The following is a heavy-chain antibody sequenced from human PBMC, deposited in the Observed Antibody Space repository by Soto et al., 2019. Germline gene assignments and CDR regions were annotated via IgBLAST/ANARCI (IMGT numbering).Heavy chain of an antibody. CDR3: ARRQIPPPTPGAANARGGMDV. J-gene: IGHJ6*02. D-gene: IGHD6-13*01. V-gene: IGHV3-33*01. CDR2: IWNDGSNS. CDR1: GFTFNNYG. Sequence: QVQLVESGGGVVQPGRSLRLSCAASGFTFNNYGMHWVRQVPGKGLEWLAVIWNDGSNSSYANSVKGRFTISRDNSKNPPYQQMRSLRAEDTAVYYCARRQIPPPTPGAANARGGMDVWGQGTTVTVSS.